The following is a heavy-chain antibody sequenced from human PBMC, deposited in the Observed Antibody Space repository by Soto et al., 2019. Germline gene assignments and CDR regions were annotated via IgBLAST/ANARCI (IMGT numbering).Heavy chain of an antibody. V-gene: IGHV4-4*07. CDR3: AREAGTSFSVRDFDY. CDR1: GCSISSYY. J-gene: IGHJ4*02. Sequence: PSETLSLTCPVSGCSISSYYWSWIRQPAGKGLEWIGRIYTSGSTNYNPSLKSRVTMSVDTSKNQFSLKLSSVTAADTAVYYCAREAGTSFSVRDFDYWGQGTLVTVSS. CDR2: IYTSGST. D-gene: IGHD1-7*01.